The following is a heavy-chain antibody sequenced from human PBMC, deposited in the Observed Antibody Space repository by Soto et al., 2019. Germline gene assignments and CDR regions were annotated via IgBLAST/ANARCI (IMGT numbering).Heavy chain of an antibody. CDR2: IYSGGCT. J-gene: IGHJ4*02. D-gene: IGHD3-3*01. Sequence: EVPLVESGGGLVQPGGSLRLSCAASGVTVSNNYMSWVRQAPGKGLEWVSVIYSGGCTYYADSVKGRFIISRDSSKNTLYLQMNSLRAEDTAVYYCARDTYDDYRGQGTLVTVSS. CDR3: ARDTYDDY. CDR1: GVTVSNNY. V-gene: IGHV3-66*01.